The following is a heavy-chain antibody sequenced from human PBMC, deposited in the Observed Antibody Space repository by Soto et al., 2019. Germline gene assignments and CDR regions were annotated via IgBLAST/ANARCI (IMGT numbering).Heavy chain of an antibody. V-gene: IGHV4-59*08. CDR1: GGSFTNYY. CDR3: ASRNYYGSGSYHYYFDY. Sequence: SETLSLTCTFSGGSFTNYYWILIRQPTGRGLEWIGYIYNTGSTNYNPSLKSRVTISVDTSKNQFSLKLSSVTAADTAVYYCASRNYYGSGSYHYYFDYWGQGTLVTVSS. CDR2: IYNTGST. D-gene: IGHD3-10*01. J-gene: IGHJ4*02.